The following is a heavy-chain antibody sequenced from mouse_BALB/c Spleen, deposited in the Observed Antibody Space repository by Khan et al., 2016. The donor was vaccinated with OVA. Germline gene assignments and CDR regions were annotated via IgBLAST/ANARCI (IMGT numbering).Heavy chain of an antibody. D-gene: IGHD1-1*01. V-gene: IGHV3-2*02. CDR3: ARRYYYGHWYFDV. J-gene: IGHJ1*01. CDR2: ISYSGST. Sequence: EVQLQESGPGLVKPSQSLSLTCTVTGYSITSDYAWNWIRQFPGNKLEWMGYISYSGSTVYNPSLKSRISITRDTSNNQFFLQLNSLTTEDTATYYCARRYYYGHWYFDVWGAGTTVTVSS. CDR1: GYSITSDYA.